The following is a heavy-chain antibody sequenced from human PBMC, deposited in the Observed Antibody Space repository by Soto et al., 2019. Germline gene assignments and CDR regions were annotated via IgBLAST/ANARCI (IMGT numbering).Heavy chain of an antibody. V-gene: IGHV4-30-2*06. Sequence: PSETLSLTCPVSAGSINSGRSSWNWIRQSPGKGLEGIAHIYHSGNTYYNPSLKRRVTIAVDRSETQFSQKLTSVTAANTAVYYCVRESTTSGPNWFDTWGPGILVTVSS. D-gene: IGHD1-1*01. CDR2: IYHSGNT. J-gene: IGHJ5*02. CDR3: VRESTTSGPNWFDT. CDR1: AGSINSGRSS.